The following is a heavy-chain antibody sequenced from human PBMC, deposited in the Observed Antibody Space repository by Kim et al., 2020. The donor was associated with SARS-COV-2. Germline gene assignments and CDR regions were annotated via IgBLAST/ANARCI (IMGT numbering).Heavy chain of an antibody. CDR2: GNP. J-gene: IGHJ4*02. CDR3: ARVGGDFDY. D-gene: IGHD4-17*01. V-gene: IGHV7-4-1*02. Sequence: GNPPYAQGFTGRFVFSLNTSVSTAYLQISSLKAEDTAVYYCARVGGDFDYWGQGTLVTVSS.